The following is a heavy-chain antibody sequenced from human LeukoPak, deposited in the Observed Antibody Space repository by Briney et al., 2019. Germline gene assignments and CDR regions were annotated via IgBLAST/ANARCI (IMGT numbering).Heavy chain of an antibody. V-gene: IGHV4-59*11. Sequence: SESLSLTCHVSGGSLSSHYWSWVRQSPEKGLGWVGQIYHTGSTHYNPSLRSRFAISVDTSKNQFFLNVKSVTAADTADYYCAREGRWGMKYFIDFWGQGTLVIVSS. J-gene: IGHJ4*02. CDR1: GGSLSSHY. CDR3: AREGRWGMKYFIDF. D-gene: IGHD4-23*01. CDR2: IYHTGST.